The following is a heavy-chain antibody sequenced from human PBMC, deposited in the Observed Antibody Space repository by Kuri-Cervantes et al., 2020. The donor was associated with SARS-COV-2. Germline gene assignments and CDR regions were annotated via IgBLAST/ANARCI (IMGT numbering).Heavy chain of an antibody. CDR2: IIPIFGTA. CDR1: GGTFSSYA. J-gene: IGHJ4*02. Sequence: SVKVSCKASGGTFSSYAISWVRQAPGQGLEWMGGIIPIFGTANYAQKLQGRVTITADKSTSTAYMELSSLRSEDTAVYYCARGNYDILTGSPWYFDYWGQGTLVTVSS. D-gene: IGHD3-9*01. V-gene: IGHV1-69*06. CDR3: ARGNYDILTGSPWYFDY.